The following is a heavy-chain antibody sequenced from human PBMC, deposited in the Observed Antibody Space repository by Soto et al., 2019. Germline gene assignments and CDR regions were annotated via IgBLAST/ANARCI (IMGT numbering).Heavy chain of an antibody. V-gene: IGHV4-31*03. CDR1: GGSISSGGYY. J-gene: IGHJ6*02. D-gene: IGHD6-13*01. CDR2: IYYSGST. Sequence: QVQLQESGPGLVKPSQTLSLTCTVSGGSISSGGYYWSWIRQHPGKGLEWIGNIYYSGSTYYNPSLKSRVTISVDPSKNQFSLKLSSVTAADTAVYYCASSPAATYYYYGMDVWGRGTTVTVSS. CDR3: ASSPAATYYYYGMDV.